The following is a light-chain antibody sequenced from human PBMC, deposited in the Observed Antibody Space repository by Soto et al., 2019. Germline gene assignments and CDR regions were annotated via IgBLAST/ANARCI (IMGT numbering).Light chain of an antibody. Sequence: SYELTQPPSVSVAPGQTAGVTCGGNNIGSKSVHWYQQKPGQAPVLVVYDNSDRPSGIPARFSGSNSGNTATLIISRVEAGDGADYYCQVWDTSTEHVVFGGGTKLTVL. V-gene: IGLV3-21*02. CDR1: NIGSKS. CDR3: QVWDTSTEHVV. J-gene: IGLJ2*01. CDR2: DNS.